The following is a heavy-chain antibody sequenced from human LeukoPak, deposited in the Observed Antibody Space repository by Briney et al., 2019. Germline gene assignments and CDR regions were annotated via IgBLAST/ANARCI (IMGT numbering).Heavy chain of an antibody. D-gene: IGHD1-26*01. Sequence: ASVKVSCKASGYTFTGYYMHWVRQAPGQGLERMGWINPNSGGTNYAQKFQGRVTITRATSISTAYMELSRLRSDDTAVYYCARVEGGGSYSRYYYGMDVWGQGTTVTVSS. CDR3: ARVEGGGSYSRYYYGMDV. V-gene: IGHV1-2*02. J-gene: IGHJ6*02. CDR1: GYTFTGYY. CDR2: INPNSGGT.